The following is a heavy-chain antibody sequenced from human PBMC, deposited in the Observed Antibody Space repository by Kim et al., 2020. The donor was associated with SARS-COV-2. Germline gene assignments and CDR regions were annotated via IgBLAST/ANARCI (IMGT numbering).Heavy chain of an antibody. CDR3: AKFGYSSNDY. V-gene: IGHV3-9*01. J-gene: IGHJ4*02. CDR1: GFTFDDYA. Sequence: GGSLRLSCAASGFTFDDYAMHWVRQAPGKGLEWVSGISWNSGSIGYADSVKGRFTISRDNAKNSLYLQMNSLRAEDTALYYCAKFGYSSNDYWGQGTLVTVSS. CDR2: ISWNSGSI. D-gene: IGHD2-15*01.